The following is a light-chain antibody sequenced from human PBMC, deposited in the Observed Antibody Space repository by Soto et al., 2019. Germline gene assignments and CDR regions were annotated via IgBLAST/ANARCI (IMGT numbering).Light chain of an antibody. V-gene: IGLV2-8*01. CDR3: SSHAGSINLV. Sequence: QSVLTQPPSASGSPGQSVTISCTGTSSDVGAYNSVSWYQQHPGKVPRLMIYEVSKRPSGVPDRFSGSKSGNTASLTVSGLQAEDEADYYCSSHAGSINLVFGGGTK. J-gene: IGLJ2*01. CDR2: EVS. CDR1: SSDVGAYNS.